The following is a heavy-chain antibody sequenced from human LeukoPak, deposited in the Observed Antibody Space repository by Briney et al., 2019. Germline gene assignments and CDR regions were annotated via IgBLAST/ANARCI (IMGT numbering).Heavy chain of an antibody. D-gene: IGHD6-13*01. CDR1: GFTFSSYA. Sequence: GGSLRLSCAASGFTFSSYAMSWVRQAPGKGLEWVSAISGSGGSTYYADSVKGRFTISRDKSKNTLYLQMNSLRAEDTAVYYCAKDRYSSSWYDYWGQGTLVTVSS. J-gene: IGHJ4*02. V-gene: IGHV3-23*01. CDR3: AKDRYSSSWYDY. CDR2: ISGSGGST.